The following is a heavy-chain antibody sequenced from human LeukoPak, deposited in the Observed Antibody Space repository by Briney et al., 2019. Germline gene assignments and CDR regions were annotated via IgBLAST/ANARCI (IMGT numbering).Heavy chain of an antibody. V-gene: IGHV3-21*01. Sequence: GGPLRLSCPAYGFTFSSYSMNWVRQAPGKGLEWVSSISSSSSYIYYADSVKGRLTISRDNAKNSLYLQMNSLRAEDTAVYYCARGQGSDIYNWFDPWGQGTLVTVSS. CDR2: ISSSSSYI. CDR1: GFTFSSYS. CDR3: ARGQGSDIYNWFDP. J-gene: IGHJ5*02.